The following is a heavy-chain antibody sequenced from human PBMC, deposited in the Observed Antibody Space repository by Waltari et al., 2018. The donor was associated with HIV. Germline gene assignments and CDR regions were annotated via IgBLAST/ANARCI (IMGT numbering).Heavy chain of an antibody. CDR1: GVLISNTDSY. CDR3: GRQYSTSFFFPSYFNY. V-gene: IGHV4-39*01. CDR2: IIYSGKT. D-gene: IGHD2-2*01. J-gene: IGHJ1*01. Sequence: QVQLQQSGPGQVKPSETLSLTCSVSGVLISNTDSYWDWVRQSPGKGLEWIGSIIYSGKTHYNPSLKSRVTVSVDTSKNQFSLELTSVTAEDTAIYYCGRQYSTSFFFPSYFNYWGQGALVTVSS.